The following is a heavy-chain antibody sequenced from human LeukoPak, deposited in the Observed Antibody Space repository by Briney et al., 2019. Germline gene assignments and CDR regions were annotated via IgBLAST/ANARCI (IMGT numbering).Heavy chain of an antibody. CDR3: ATLITMVRGRPFDP. Sequence: SETLSLTCAVSGYYISSGYYWGWIRQPPGKGLEWIGEINHSGSTNYNPSLKSRVTISVDTSKNQFSLKLSSVTAADTAVYYCATLITMVRGRPFDPWGQGTLVTVSS. CDR1: GYYISSGYY. V-gene: IGHV4-38-2*01. J-gene: IGHJ5*02. D-gene: IGHD3-10*01. CDR2: INHSGST.